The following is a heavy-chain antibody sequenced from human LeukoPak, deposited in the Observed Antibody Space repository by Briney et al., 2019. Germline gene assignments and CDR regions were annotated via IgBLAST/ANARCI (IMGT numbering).Heavy chain of an antibody. CDR1: GGTFSSYA. CDR3: ARGSAEGGMVRGVITNLGAFDI. D-gene: IGHD3-10*01. CDR2: IIPIFGTA. Sequence: SVKVSCKASGGTFSSYAIRWVRQAPGQGLEWMGGIIPIFGTANYAQKFQGRVTITTDESTSTAYMELSSLRSEDTAVYYCARGSAEGGMVRGVITNLGAFDIWGQGTMVTVSS. J-gene: IGHJ3*02. V-gene: IGHV1-69*05.